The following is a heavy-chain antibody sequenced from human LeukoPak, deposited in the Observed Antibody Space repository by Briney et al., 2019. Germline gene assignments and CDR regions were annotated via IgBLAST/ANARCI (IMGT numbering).Heavy chain of an antibody. J-gene: IGHJ6*03. CDR1: GFSLSTSGVG. CDR2: IDWDDDK. D-gene: IGHD4-23*01. V-gene: IGHV2-70*12. CDR3: ARTAGGNSYYYYMDV. Sequence: SGPTLVNPTQTLTLTCTFSGFSLSTSGVGVGWIRQPPGKALEWLARIDWDDDKYYSTSLKTRLTISKDTSKNQVVLTMSNLDPVDTATYYCARTAGGNSYYYYMDVWGKGTTVTVSS.